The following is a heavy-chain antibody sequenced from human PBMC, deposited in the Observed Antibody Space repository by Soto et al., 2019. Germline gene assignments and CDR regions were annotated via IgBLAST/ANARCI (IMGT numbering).Heavy chain of an antibody. CDR2: ISYDGSNK. V-gene: IGHV3-30*18. D-gene: IGHD3-10*01. J-gene: IGHJ4*02. CDR1: GFTFSSYG. Sequence: GGSLRLSCAASGFTFSSYGMHRVRQAPGKGLEWVAVISYDGSNKYYADSVKGRFTISRDNSKNTLYLQMNSLRAEDTAVYYCAKDYYGSPGWGQGTLVTVSS. CDR3: AKDYYGSPG.